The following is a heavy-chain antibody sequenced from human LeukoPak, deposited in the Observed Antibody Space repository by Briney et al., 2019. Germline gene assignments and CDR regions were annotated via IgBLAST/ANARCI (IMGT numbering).Heavy chain of an antibody. V-gene: IGHV4-39*01. J-gene: IGHJ3*02. CDR1: GGSISSSSYY. CDR3: ARRSSGWYGQDAFDI. D-gene: IGHD6-19*01. Sequence: SETLSLTCTVSGGSISSSSYYWGWIRQPPGKGLEWIGSIYYSGSTYYNPSLKSRVTISVDTSKNQFSLKLSSVTAADTVVYYCARRSSGWYGQDAFDIWGQGTMVTVSS. CDR2: IYYSGST.